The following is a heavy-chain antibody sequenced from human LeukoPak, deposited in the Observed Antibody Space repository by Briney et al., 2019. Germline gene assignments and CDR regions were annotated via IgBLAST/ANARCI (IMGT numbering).Heavy chain of an antibody. CDR3: ARRSSRYDFWSGYYYAFDI. CDR1: GGTFSNYG. V-gene: IGHV1-69*04. CDR2: IIPKFGIL. D-gene: IGHD3-3*01. Sequence: GASVKVSCKASGGTFSNYGINWVRQAPGQGLEWMGRIIPKFGILNYAQKFQGRVTITADKSTSTAYMELSSLRSEDTAVYYCARRSSRYDFWSGYYYAFDIWGQGTMVTVSS. J-gene: IGHJ3*02.